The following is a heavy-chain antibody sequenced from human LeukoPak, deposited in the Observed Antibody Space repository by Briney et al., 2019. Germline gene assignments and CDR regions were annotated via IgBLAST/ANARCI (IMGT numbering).Heavy chain of an antibody. D-gene: IGHD2-15*01. V-gene: IGHV1-2*06. J-gene: IGHJ6*03. CDR2: INPNSGGT. Sequence: ASVKVSCEASGYTFTGYYMHWVRQAPGQGLEWMGRINPNSGGTNYAQKFQGRVTMTRDTSISTAYMGLSRLRSDDTAVYYCARTRASLRSYYYYMDVWGKGTTVTVSS. CDR1: GYTFTGYY. CDR3: ARTRASLRSYYYYMDV.